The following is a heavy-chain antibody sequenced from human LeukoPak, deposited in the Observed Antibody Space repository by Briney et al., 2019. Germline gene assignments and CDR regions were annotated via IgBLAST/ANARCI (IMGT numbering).Heavy chain of an antibody. CDR2: ISGSGDST. CDR3: ARDRGRYYDSRGFYWGYYFDY. D-gene: IGHD3-22*01. CDR1: GFTFSTYA. J-gene: IGHJ4*02. V-gene: IGHV3-23*01. Sequence: GGSLRLSCAASGFTFSTYAVNWVPQAPGKGLEWGSAISGSGDSTSYADSVKGRFTITRDNSKETLYLQMSSVRVDDAAVYYCARDRGRYYDSRGFYWGYYFDYWGQGTLVTVSS.